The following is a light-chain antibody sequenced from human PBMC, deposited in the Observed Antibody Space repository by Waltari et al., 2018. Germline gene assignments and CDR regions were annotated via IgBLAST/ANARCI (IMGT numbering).Light chain of an antibody. V-gene: IGLV2-23*02. CDR1: SSDIGRDEL. J-gene: IGLJ3*02. Sequence: QSALTQPAAVSGSPGQSVTISGTGASSDIGRDELVSWYQQHPGNAPKLVISDVTKRPSGVSDRFSGSKSGDTASLTISGLQFEDEADYYCCSYAGNYIWVFGGGTRLTVL. CDR2: DVT. CDR3: CSYAGNYIWV.